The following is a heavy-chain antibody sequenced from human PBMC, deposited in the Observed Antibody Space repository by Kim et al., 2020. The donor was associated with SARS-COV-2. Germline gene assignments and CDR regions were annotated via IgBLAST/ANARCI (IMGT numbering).Heavy chain of an antibody. V-gene: IGHV3-43*01. Sequence: KGRFTISRDNRKNSLYLQMNSLRTEDTALYYCAKDAGYCSGGSCYYFDYWGQGTLVTVSS. D-gene: IGHD2-15*01. J-gene: IGHJ4*02. CDR3: AKDAGYCSGGSCYYFDY.